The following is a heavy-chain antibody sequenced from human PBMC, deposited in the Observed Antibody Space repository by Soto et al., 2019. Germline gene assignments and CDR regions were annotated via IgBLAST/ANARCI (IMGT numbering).Heavy chain of an antibody. D-gene: IGHD3-9*01. Sequence: WWSLRLSCSASVFTFSSYAMSWFRQAPGKGLEWVSAISGSGGSTYYADSVKGRFTISRDNSKNTLYLQMNSLRAEDTAVYYCAKDLPPAYDILTGYYSVGYYYYGMDVWGQGTTVTVSS. J-gene: IGHJ6*02. CDR1: VFTFSSYA. V-gene: IGHV3-23*01. CDR2: ISGSGGST. CDR3: AKDLPPAYDILTGYYSVGYYYYGMDV.